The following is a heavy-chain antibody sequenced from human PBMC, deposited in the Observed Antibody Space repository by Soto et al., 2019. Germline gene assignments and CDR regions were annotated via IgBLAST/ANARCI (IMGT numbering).Heavy chain of an antibody. CDR1: GASISFGGYS. CDR3: ARGGGSDSFDY. CDR2: INHLETT. Sequence: SVTLSLTCTASGASISFGGYSWSWIRQTPGQGLEWIGYINHLETTFYNPSFESRLTLSIDRAKNQFSLKLHSMSAAASAGYFCARGGGSDSFDYWGQGILVTVSS. D-gene: IGHD1-26*01. V-gene: IGHV4-30-2*01. J-gene: IGHJ4*02.